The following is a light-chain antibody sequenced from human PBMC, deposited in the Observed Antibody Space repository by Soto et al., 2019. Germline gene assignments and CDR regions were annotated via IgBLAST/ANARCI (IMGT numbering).Light chain of an antibody. Sequence: QMTQSPSSLSASVGDRFAITCQASQDISNYLNWYQQKPGKAPNXLIYAASSLHSGVPSRFSGAGSGTDFTLTISSLQPEDFATYYCQQTSRTPKTLGQGTKVDIK. V-gene: IGKV1-39*01. CDR1: QDISNY. CDR2: AAS. J-gene: IGKJ1*01. CDR3: QQTSRTPKT.